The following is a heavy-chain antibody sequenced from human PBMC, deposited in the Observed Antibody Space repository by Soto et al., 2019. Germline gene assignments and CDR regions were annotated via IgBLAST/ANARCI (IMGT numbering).Heavy chain of an antibody. CDR3: TRGDYGGNSYFDY. V-gene: IGHV4-59*01. D-gene: IGHD4-17*01. CDR2: IYYSGST. CDR1: GGSISSYY. Sequence: PSETLSLTCTVSGGSISSYYWSWIRQPPGKGLEWIGYIYYSGSTNYNPSLKSRVTISVDTSKNQFSLKLSSVTAADTAVYYCTRGDYGGNSYFDYWGQGTLVTVSS. J-gene: IGHJ4*02.